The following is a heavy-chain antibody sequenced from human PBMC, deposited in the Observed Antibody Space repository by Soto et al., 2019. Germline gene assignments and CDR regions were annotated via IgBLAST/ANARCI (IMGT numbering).Heavy chain of an antibody. CDR2: IYYSGST. D-gene: IGHD4-17*01. J-gene: IGHJ4*02. V-gene: IGHV4-39*01. CDR3: ASQDYYGEAEYYFDY. Sequence: KQSQTLSLTCTVSGGSISSSSYYWGWIRQPPGKGLEWIGSIYYSGSTYYNPSLKSRVTISVDTSKNQFSLKLSSVTAADTAVYYCASQDYYGEAEYYFDYWGQGTLVTVSS. CDR1: GGSISSSSYY.